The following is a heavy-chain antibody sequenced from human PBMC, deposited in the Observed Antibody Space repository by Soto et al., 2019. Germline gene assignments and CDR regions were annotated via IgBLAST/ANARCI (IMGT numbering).Heavy chain of an antibody. Sequence: QVQLVQSGSEVKKPGSSVKVSCKASGGPFSSYGLSWVRQAPGQGLEWMGRIIPFSEITNYAQKFQGRVTITAATSTGTAYMELRSLRSDDTAVYYCAREGPGVKFDFWGQGTLVTVSS. V-gene: IGHV1-69*04. CDR2: IIPFSEIT. CDR1: GGPFSSYG. D-gene: IGHD3-10*01. J-gene: IGHJ4*02. CDR3: AREGPGVKFDF.